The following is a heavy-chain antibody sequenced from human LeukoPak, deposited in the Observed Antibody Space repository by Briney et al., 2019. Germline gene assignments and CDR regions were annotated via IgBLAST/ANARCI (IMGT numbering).Heavy chain of an antibody. D-gene: IGHD3-22*01. CDR2: IYYSGST. V-gene: IGHV4-31*03. Sequence: SQTLSLTCTVSGGSISSGGYYWSWIRQHPGKGLEWIGYIYYSGSTYYNPSLKSRVTISVDTSKNQFSLKLSSVTAADTGVYYCARDGYDSSGYYPNWFDPWGQGTLVTVSS. J-gene: IGHJ5*02. CDR1: GGSISSGGYY. CDR3: ARDGYDSSGYYPNWFDP.